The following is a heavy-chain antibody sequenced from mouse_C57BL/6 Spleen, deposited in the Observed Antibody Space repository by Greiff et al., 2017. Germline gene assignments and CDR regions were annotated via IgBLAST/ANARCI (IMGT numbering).Heavy chain of an antibody. Sequence: QVQLQQSGPELVKPGASVKISCKASGYAFSSSWMNWVKQRPGKGLEWIGRIYPGDGDTNYNGKFKGKATLTADKSSSTAYMQLSSLTSEDSAVYFCARPGTTVVATDYAMDYWGQGTSVTVSS. D-gene: IGHD1-1*01. J-gene: IGHJ4*01. CDR2: IYPGDGDT. V-gene: IGHV1-82*01. CDR3: ARPGTTVVATDYAMDY. CDR1: GYAFSSSW.